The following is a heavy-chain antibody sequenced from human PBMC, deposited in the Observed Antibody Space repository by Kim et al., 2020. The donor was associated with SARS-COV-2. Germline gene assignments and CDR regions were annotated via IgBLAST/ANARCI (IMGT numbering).Heavy chain of an antibody. J-gene: IGHJ4*02. Sequence: SETLSLTCTVSGGSISSYYWSWIRQPPGKGLEWIGYIYYSGSTKYNPSLKSRVTISVDTSKNQFSLKLSSVTAADTAVYYCARAGGVVWFGESVGDFDYWGPGTLVTVSS. V-gene: IGHV4-59*13. D-gene: IGHD3-10*01. CDR1: GGSISSYY. CDR2: IYYSGST. CDR3: ARAGGVVWFGESVGDFDY.